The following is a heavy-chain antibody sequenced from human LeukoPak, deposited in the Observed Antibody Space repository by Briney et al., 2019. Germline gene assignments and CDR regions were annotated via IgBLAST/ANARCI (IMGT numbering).Heavy chain of an antibody. V-gene: IGHV3-23*01. CDR3: AKSRRKNIVLMVYARGGGLYYFHY. D-gene: IGHD2-8*01. J-gene: IGHJ4*02. CDR2: ISGSGGST. CDR1: GFTFSSYA. Sequence: GGSLRLSCAASGFTFSSYAMSWVRQAPGKGLEWVSAISGSGGSTYYADSVKGRFTISRDNSKNTLYLQMNSLRAEDTAVYYCAKSRRKNIVLMVYARGGGLYYFHYWGQGTLVTVSS.